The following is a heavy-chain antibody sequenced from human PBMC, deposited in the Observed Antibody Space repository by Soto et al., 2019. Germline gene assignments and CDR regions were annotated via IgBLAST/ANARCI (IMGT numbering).Heavy chain of an antibody. CDR3: ARESGSYDPLDY. V-gene: IGHV4-59*02. CDR2: IYYSGGT. D-gene: IGHD1-26*01. J-gene: IGHJ4*02. Sequence: SETLSLTCTVSGVSVSGYYWSWIRQPPGKGLEWIGYIYYSGGTNYNPSLRSRVTLSVDTSKNQFSLRLRSVTTADTAVYYCARESGSYDPLDYWGQGTLVTVSS. CDR1: GVSVSGYY.